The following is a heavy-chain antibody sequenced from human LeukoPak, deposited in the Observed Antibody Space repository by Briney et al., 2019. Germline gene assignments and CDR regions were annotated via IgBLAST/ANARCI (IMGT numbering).Heavy chain of an antibody. CDR1: GFTFSTYA. V-gene: IGHV3-23*01. Sequence: PGGSLRLFCAASGFTFSTYAMSWVRQAPGKGLEWVSTLSSNGGTSYYADSVKGRFTISRDNAKNTLYLQMNSLRAEDTAIYYCANRGRMAVGSYYFDYWGQGTLVTVSS. CDR3: ANRGRMAVGSYYFDY. CDR2: LSSNGGTS. D-gene: IGHD3-16*01. J-gene: IGHJ4*02.